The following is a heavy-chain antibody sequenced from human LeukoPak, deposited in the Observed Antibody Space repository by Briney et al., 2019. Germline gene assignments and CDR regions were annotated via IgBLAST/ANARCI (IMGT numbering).Heavy chain of an antibody. CDR3: ARLKGVIGYSSSWYYFDY. Sequence: PGGSLRLSCAASGFSFSSYWMSWVRQAPGKGLEWVANIKQDGSEKYYVDSVKGRFTIARDNGKNSLYLQMNSLRAEDTAVYYCARLKGVIGYSSSWYYFDYWGQGTLVTVSS. CDR2: IKQDGSEK. V-gene: IGHV3-7*01. CDR1: GFSFSSYW. J-gene: IGHJ4*02. D-gene: IGHD6-13*01.